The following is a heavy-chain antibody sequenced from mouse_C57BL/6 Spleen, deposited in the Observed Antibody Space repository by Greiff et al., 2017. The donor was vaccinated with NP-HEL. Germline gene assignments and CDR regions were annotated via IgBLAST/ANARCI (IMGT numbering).Heavy chain of an antibody. CDR3: ERSYYGNYEDY. CDR1: GYAFSSSW. J-gene: IGHJ2*01. V-gene: IGHV1-82*01. Sequence: QVQLPQSGPELVKPGASVKISCKASGYAFSSSWMNWVQQRPGPGLEWIGRIYPGYGDTNYHGKFKCKATLMADKSSSTAYMQLSSLTSEYSAVYCCERSYYGNYEDYWGQGTTLTVSS. D-gene: IGHD2-10*01. CDR2: IYPGYGDT.